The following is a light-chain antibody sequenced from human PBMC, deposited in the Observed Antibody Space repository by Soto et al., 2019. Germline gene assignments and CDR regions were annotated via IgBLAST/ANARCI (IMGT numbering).Light chain of an antibody. J-gene: IGLJ1*01. CDR1: SSDVGTFNL. Sequence: QSALTQVASVSGSPGQSITISCTGTSSDVGTFNLVSWYQQHPGKAPRLMIYEVNKRPSGVSNRFSGSKSGNTASLTISGLQAVDEADYYSCSYAGSSVYVFGTGTKLTVL. CDR3: CSYAGSSVYV. V-gene: IGLV2-23*02. CDR2: EVN.